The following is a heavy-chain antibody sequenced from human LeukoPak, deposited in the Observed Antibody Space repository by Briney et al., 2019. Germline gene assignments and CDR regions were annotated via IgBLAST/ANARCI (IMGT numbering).Heavy chain of an antibody. CDR3: AKDKYYYDSSGFFDY. D-gene: IGHD3-22*01. CDR1: GFTFDEYA. CDR2: ISWNSGSI. V-gene: IGHV3-9*01. J-gene: IGHJ4*02. Sequence: PGRSLRLSCAASGFTFDEYAMHWVRQAPGKGLEWVSGISWNSGSIGYADSVKGRFTISRDNAKNSLYLQMNSLRAEDTALYYCAKDKYYYDSSGFFDYWGQGTLVTVSS.